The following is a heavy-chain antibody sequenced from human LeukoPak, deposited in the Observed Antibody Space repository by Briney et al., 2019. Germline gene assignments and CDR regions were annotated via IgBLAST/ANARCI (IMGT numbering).Heavy chain of an antibody. J-gene: IGHJ6*02. CDR1: GGSISSGGYY. V-gene: IGHV4-31*03. Sequence: SQTLSLTCTVSGGSISSGGYYWGWIRQHPGKGLEWIGYIYYSGSTYYNPSLKSRVTISVDTSKNQFSLKLSSVTAADTAVYYCARATPGYYYYGMDVWGQGTTVTVSS. CDR3: ARATPGYYYYGMDV. CDR2: IYYSGST.